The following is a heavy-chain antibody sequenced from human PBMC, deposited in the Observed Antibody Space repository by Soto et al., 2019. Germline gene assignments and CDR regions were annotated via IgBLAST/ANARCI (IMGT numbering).Heavy chain of an antibody. D-gene: IGHD3-22*01. CDR3: ARDVTYYYDSSGSYFDY. V-gene: IGHV1-18*01. Sequence: ASAKVCCKGICYSFTSYGSSWVRQAPGQGLEWMGWISAYNGNTNYAQKLQGRVTMTTDTSTSTAYMELRSLRSDDTAVYYCARDVTYYYDSSGSYFDYWGQGTLVTVSS. CDR1: CYSFTSYG. CDR2: ISAYNGNT. J-gene: IGHJ4*02.